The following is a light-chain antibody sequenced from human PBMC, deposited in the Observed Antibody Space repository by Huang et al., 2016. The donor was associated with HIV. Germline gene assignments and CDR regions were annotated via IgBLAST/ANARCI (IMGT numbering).Light chain of an antibody. CDR1: QSVSTY. CDR3: QQRYNWPT. Sequence: EIVLTQSPATLSLSPGERATLSCRASQSVSTYLAWYQQKPGQAPRLLIYDASNRATGIPARFSGSGSRTDFTRTISSLEPEDFAVYYCQQRYNWPTFGQGTRLEIK. V-gene: IGKV3-11*01. CDR2: DAS. J-gene: IGKJ5*01.